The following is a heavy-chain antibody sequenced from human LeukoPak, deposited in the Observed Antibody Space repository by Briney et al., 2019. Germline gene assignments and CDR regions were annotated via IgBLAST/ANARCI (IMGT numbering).Heavy chain of an antibody. CDR3: ARANCSSTSCPDY. V-gene: IGHV3-21*01. J-gene: IGHJ4*02. CDR2: ISSSSSYI. D-gene: IGHD2-2*01. Sequence: PGGPLRLSCAASGFTFSSYSMNWVRQAPGKGLEWVSSISSSSSYIYYADSVKGRFTISRDNAKNSLYLQMNSLRAEDTAVYYCARANCSSTSCPDYWGQGTLVTVSS. CDR1: GFTFSSYS.